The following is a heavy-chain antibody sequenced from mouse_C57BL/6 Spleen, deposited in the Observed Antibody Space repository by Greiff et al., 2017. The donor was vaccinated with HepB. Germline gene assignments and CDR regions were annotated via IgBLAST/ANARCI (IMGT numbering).Heavy chain of an antibody. V-gene: IGHV3-6*01. D-gene: IGHD1-1*01. CDR3: ARGSYYYGSSY. Sequence: EVKLQESGPGLVKPSQSLSLTCSVTGYSITSGYYWNWIRQFPGNKLEWMGYISYDGSNNYNPSLKNRISITRDTSKNQFFLKLNSVTTEDTATYYCARGSYYYGSSYWGQGTTLTVSS. CDR1: GYSITSGYY. CDR2: ISYDGSN. J-gene: IGHJ2*01.